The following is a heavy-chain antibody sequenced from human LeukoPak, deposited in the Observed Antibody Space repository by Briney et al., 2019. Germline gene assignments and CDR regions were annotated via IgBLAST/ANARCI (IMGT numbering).Heavy chain of an antibody. CDR2: IWYDGSNK. V-gene: IGHV3-33*01. CDR3: ARDGPYYDFWSGYWGAPYGMDV. CDR1: GFTFSSYG. D-gene: IGHD3-3*01. J-gene: IGHJ6*02. Sequence: GRSLRLSCAASGFTFSSYGMHWVRQAPGKGLEWVAAIWYDGSNKYYADSVKGRFTISRDNSKNTLYLQMNSLRAEDTAVYYCARDGPYYDFWSGYWGAPYGMDVWGQGTTVTVSS.